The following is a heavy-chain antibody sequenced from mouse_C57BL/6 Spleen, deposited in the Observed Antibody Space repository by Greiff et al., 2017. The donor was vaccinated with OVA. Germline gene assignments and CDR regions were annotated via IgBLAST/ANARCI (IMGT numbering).Heavy chain of an antibody. CDR1: GYSITSGYY. D-gene: IGHD3-3*01. Sequence: DVKLVESGPGLVKPSQSLSLTCSVTGYSITSGYYWNWIRQFPGNKLEWMGYISYDGSNNYNPSLKNRISITRDTSKNQFFLKLNSVTTEDTATYYCAREGTYYAMDYWGQGTSVTVSS. V-gene: IGHV3-6*01. CDR2: ISYDGSN. J-gene: IGHJ4*01. CDR3: AREGTYYAMDY.